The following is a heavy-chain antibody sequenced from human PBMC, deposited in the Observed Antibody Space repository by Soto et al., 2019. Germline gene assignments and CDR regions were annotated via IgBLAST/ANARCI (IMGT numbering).Heavy chain of an antibody. CDR3: ARNVGGIAAAYDLYYYYYMDV. V-gene: IGHV4-39*07. Sequence: SETLSLTCTVSGGSISSSSYYWGWIRQPPGKGLEWIGSIYYSGSTYYNPSLKSRVTISVDTSKNQFSLKLSSVTAADTAVYYCARNVGGIAAAYDLYYYYYMDVWGKGTTVTVSS. J-gene: IGHJ6*03. D-gene: IGHD6-13*01. CDR2: IYYSGST. CDR1: GGSISSSSYY.